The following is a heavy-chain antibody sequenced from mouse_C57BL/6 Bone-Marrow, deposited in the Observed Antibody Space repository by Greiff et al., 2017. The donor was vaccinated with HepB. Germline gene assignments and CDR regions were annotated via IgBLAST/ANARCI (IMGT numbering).Heavy chain of an antibody. J-gene: IGHJ4*01. Sequence: VQLQQSGAELARPGASVKLSCKASGYTFTSYGISWVKQRTGQGLEWIGEIYPRSGNTYYNEKFKGKATLTADKSSSTAYMELRSLTSEDSAVYFCARRPPLTTVVAPSMAMDYWGQGTSVTVSS. CDR1: GYTFTSYG. V-gene: IGHV1-81*01. CDR2: IYPRSGNT. D-gene: IGHD1-1*01. CDR3: ARRPPLTTVVAPSMAMDY.